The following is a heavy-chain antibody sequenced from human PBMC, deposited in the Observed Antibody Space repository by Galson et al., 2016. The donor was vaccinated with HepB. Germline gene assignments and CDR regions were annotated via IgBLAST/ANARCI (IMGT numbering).Heavy chain of an antibody. CDR3: ARDRDYYGMAW. J-gene: IGHJ6*02. V-gene: IGHV1-3*01. CDR1: GYSITSYA. CDR2: INAGNGNT. Sequence: SVKVSCKASGYSITSYAMHWVRQAPGQRLEWVGWINAGNGNTKYSQKFQGRVTITRDTSASTAYMELSSLRSEDTAVYYCARDRDYYGMAWWGQGTLVTVSS.